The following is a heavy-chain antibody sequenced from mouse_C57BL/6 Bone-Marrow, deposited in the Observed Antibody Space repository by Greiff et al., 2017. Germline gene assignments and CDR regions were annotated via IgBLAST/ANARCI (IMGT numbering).Heavy chain of an antibody. J-gene: IGHJ2*01. D-gene: IGHD2-4*01. V-gene: IGHV1-62-2*01. CDR1: GYIFTEYT. CDR2: FYPGSGSI. CDR3: ARHERYYDYEGYFDY. Sequence: VQLQQSGAELVKPGASVKLSCKASGYIFTEYTIHWVKQRSGQGLEWIGWFYPGSGSIKYNERFKDKATLTADKSSNTVYMELSRLTSEDSAGYFCARHERYYDYEGYFDYWGQGTTLTVSS.